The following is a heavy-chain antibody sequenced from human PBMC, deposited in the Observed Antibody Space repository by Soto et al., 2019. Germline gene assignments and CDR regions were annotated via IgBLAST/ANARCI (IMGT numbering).Heavy chain of an antibody. CDR2: INHSGST. CDR3: ARSRVLTGTTRPYYYYYYMDV. J-gene: IGHJ6*03. V-gene: IGHV4-34*01. Sequence: SVTCGVEEGCISGYSWSCIRQTPGKGLEWIGEINHSGSTNYNPSLKSRVTISVDTSKNQFSLKLSSVTAADTAVYYCARSRVLTGTTRPYYYYYYMDVWGKGTTVTVSS. D-gene: IGHD1-7*01. CDR1: EGCISGYS.